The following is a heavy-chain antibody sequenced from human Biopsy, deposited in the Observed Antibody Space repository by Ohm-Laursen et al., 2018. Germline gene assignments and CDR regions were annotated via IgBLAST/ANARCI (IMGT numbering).Heavy chain of an antibody. CDR2: INGSSGST. D-gene: IGHD3-3*01. Sequence: GSLRLSCTAPGFTFSSHAMSWVRQAPGKGLECVSVINGSSGSTYYADPVKGRFTISRDNSKNTLYLQMNSLRAEDTAMYYCARDLYDFCGGCPFDPWGQGTLVTVS. CDR1: GFTFSSHA. J-gene: IGHJ5*02. CDR3: ARDLYDFCGGCPFDP. V-gene: IGHV3-23*01.